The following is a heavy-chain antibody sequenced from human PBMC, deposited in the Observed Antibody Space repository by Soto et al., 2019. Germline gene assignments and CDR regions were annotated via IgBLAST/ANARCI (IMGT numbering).Heavy chain of an antibody. D-gene: IGHD3-9*01. V-gene: IGHV4-4*02. J-gene: IGHJ4*02. CDR1: GGSISSSNW. CDR3: VRTYYDILTGPGSVDY. Sequence: SETLSLTCAVSGGSISSSNWWSWVRQPPGKGLEWIGEIYHSGSTNYNPSLKSRVTISVDKSKNQFSLKLSSVTAADTAVYYCVRTYYDILTGPGSVDYWGQGTLVTVS. CDR2: IYHSGST.